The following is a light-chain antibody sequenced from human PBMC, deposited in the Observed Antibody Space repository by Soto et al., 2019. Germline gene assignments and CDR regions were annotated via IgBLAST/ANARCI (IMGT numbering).Light chain of an antibody. CDR1: QSVSSN. CDR2: GAS. Sequence: EIVMTQSPATLSVSPGERATLSCRASQSVSSNLAWYQQKPGQAPRLLIYGASTRATGIPARFSGSRSGTEFTLTISSLQSEDFAVYYGQHYNNWPRTFGQGTKVELK. V-gene: IGKV3-15*01. CDR3: QHYNNWPRT. J-gene: IGKJ1*01.